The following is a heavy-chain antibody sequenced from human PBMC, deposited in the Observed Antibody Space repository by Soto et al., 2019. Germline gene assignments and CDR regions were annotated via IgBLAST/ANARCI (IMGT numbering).Heavy chain of an antibody. Sequence: SETLSLTCAVYGGSFSGYYWSWIRQPPGKGLEWIGEINHSGSTNYNPSLKSRVTISVDTSENQFSLKLSSVTAADTAVYYCARLVSRTMVRGVIHDYWGQGTLVTVSS. D-gene: IGHD3-10*01. CDR3: ARLVSRTMVRGVIHDY. CDR2: INHSGST. V-gene: IGHV4-34*01. J-gene: IGHJ4*02. CDR1: GGSFSGYY.